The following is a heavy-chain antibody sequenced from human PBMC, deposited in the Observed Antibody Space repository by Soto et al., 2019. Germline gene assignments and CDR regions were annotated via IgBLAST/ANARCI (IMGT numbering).Heavy chain of an antibody. J-gene: IGHJ4*02. V-gene: IGHV1-69*06. CDR2: IIPLFGTA. CDR3: ASKAACGGDCYAFDS. D-gene: IGHD2-21*02. CDR1: GGIFRSNT. Sequence: QFYLVQSGAEVKKPGSSVKIPCKASGGIFRSNTINWVRQAAGQGLEWMGGIIPLFGTANYAEKFQGRVTITADKSTKTEYMELTSLRSEDTAVYYCASKAACGGDCYAFDSWGQGTLVTVSS.